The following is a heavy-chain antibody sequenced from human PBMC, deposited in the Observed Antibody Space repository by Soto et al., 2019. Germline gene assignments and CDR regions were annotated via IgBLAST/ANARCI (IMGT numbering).Heavy chain of an antibody. CDR2: IYHSGST. Sequence: QLQLQESGSGLVKPSQTLSLTCAVSGGSISSGGYSWSWIRQPPGKGLEWIGYIYHSGSTYYNPSLRRRVTISVDRSKNQSSLKLSSVTVADTAVYYCAAGGGLPRYYWGQGTLVTVSS. J-gene: IGHJ4*02. V-gene: IGHV4-30-2*01. CDR3: AAGGGLPRYY. D-gene: IGHD1-26*01. CDR1: GGSISSGGYS.